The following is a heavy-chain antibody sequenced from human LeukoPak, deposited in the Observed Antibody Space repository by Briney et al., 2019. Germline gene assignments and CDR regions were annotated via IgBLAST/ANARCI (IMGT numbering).Heavy chain of an antibody. D-gene: IGHD5-18*01. J-gene: IGHJ5*02. V-gene: IGHV3-48*03. CDR3: ARGGSYGLLGYNWFDP. Sequence: GGSLRLSCAASGFTFSSYEMNWVRQAPGKGLEWVSYISSSGSTIYYADSVKGRFTISRDNAKNSLYLQMNSLRAEDTAVYYCARGGSYGLLGYNWFDPWGQGTLVTVSS. CDR1: GFTFSSYE. CDR2: ISSSGSTI.